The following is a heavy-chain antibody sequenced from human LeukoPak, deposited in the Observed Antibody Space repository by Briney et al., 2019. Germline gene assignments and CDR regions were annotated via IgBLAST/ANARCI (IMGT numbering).Heavy chain of an antibody. CDR1: GFTFDDYA. D-gene: IGHD1-26*01. J-gene: IGHJ4*02. V-gene: IGHV3-9*01. Sequence: PGRSLRLSCAASGFTFDDYAMHWVRQAPGKGLEWVSGISWNSGSIRYADSVKGRFTISRDNAKNSLYLQMNSLRAEDTALYYCAKDMGGGSYSIDYWGQGTLVTVSS. CDR2: ISWNSGSI. CDR3: AKDMGGGSYSIDY.